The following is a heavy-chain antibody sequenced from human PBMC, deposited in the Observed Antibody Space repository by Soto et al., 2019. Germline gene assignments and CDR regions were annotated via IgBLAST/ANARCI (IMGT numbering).Heavy chain of an antibody. CDR3: AISQDRAGRTTFIY. CDR2: INWKSDI. D-gene: IGHD3-10*01. Sequence: SLLLSCAVSGFTFDDNSMRWVRQAPEKGLEWGAGINWKSDIGYADSVKGRFTISRDNAENSLYLQMNSLRSEDTALYYCAISQDRAGRTTFIYWGQGTQVTVSS. V-gene: IGHV3-9*01. J-gene: IGHJ4*02. CDR1: GFTFDDNS.